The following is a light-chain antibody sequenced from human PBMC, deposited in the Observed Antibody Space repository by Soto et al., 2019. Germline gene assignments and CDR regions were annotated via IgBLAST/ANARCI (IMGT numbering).Light chain of an antibody. CDR3: GSWDSSMSAYV. CDR1: SSNIGGYF. J-gene: IGLJ1*01. Sequence: QSVLTQPPSVSAAPGQKVTISCSGSSSNIGGYFVCWYQQLPGTAPKLLIFDNDKRPSGIPDRFSGSKSGTSATLGITGLQTGDEAEYFCGSWDSSMSAYVFGTGTKVTVL. V-gene: IGLV1-51*01. CDR2: DND.